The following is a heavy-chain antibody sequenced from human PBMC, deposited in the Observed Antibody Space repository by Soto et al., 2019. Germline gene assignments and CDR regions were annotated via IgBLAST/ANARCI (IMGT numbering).Heavy chain of an antibody. J-gene: IGHJ3*02. D-gene: IGHD7-27*01. CDR3: ARDREQTGVSSDAFDI. V-gene: IGHV3-30*04. Sequence: GGSLRLSCAASGFTFSSYAMHWVRQAPGKGLEWVADISYDGSIKYYADSVKGRFTISRDNSKNTLYLQMNSLRAEDTAVYYCARDREQTGVSSDAFDIWGQGTMVTVSS. CDR2: ISYDGSIK. CDR1: GFTFSSYA.